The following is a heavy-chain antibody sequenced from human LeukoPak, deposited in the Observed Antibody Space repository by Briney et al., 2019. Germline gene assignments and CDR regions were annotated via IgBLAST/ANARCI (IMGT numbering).Heavy chain of an antibody. J-gene: IGHJ4*02. CDR1: GFTFSSYS. CDR2: ISSSSSYI. Sequence: GGSLRLSCAASGFTFSSYSMNWVRQAPGKGLEWVSSISSSSSYIYYADSVKGRFTISRDNAKNSLYLQMNSLRAEDTAVYYCARDPEYDILTTPDNTDYWGQGTLVTASS. V-gene: IGHV3-21*01. CDR3: ARDPEYDILTTPDNTDY. D-gene: IGHD3-9*01.